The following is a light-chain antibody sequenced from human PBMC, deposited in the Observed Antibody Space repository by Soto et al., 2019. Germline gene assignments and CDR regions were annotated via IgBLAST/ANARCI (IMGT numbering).Light chain of an antibody. Sequence: ELVLTQSPGTLSLSPGEKATLSCRASQSVSRIYLAWYQQKPGQAPRLLIYAASSRATGIPDRFSGSGSGTDFTLTISRLEPEDFAVYYCQQYGSSPYTFGQGTKLEIK. CDR2: AAS. J-gene: IGKJ2*01. CDR3: QQYGSSPYT. V-gene: IGKV3-20*01. CDR1: QSVSRIY.